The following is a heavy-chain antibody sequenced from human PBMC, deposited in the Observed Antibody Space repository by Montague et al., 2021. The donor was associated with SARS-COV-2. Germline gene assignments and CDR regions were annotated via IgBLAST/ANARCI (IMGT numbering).Heavy chain of an antibody. D-gene: IGHD3-16*01. V-gene: IGHV3-9*01. CDR2: ISWNSGSI. CDR1: GFTFDDYA. CDR3: AKEGMGGGYFDY. J-gene: IGHJ4*02. Sequence: SLSLSCAASGFTFDDYATHWVRQAPGKGLEWVSGISWNSGSIGYADSVKGRFTISRDNAKNSLYLQMNSLRAEDTALYYCAKEGMGGGYFDYWGQGTLVTVSS.